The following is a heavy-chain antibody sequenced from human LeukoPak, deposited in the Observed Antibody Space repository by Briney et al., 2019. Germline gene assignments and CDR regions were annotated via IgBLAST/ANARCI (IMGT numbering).Heavy chain of an antibody. CDR3: ARGTGGRWYFDL. CDR1: GGSISSYY. CDR2: IYYSGST. D-gene: IGHD7-27*01. J-gene: IGHJ2*01. V-gene: IGHV4-59*08. Sequence: SETLSLTCTVSGGSISSYYWSWIRQPPGKGLEWIGYIYYSGSTNYNPSLKSRVTISVDTSKNHFSLNLISVTAADTAVYYCARGTGGRWYFDLWGRGTPVTVSS.